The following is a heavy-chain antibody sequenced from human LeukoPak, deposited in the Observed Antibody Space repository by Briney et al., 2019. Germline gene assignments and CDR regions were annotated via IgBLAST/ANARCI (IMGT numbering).Heavy chain of an antibody. D-gene: IGHD3-3*01. J-gene: IGHJ3*02. CDR3: AKDRKLYDFWSGYSDAFDI. V-gene: IGHV3-9*03. Sequence: GRSLRLSCAASGFTFDDYAMHWVRHAPGKGLEWVSGISWNSGSIVYADSVKGRFTISRDNAKNSLYLQVNSLRAEDMALYYCAKDRKLYDFWSGYSDAFDIWGQGTMVTVSS. CDR2: ISWNSGSI. CDR1: GFTFDDYA.